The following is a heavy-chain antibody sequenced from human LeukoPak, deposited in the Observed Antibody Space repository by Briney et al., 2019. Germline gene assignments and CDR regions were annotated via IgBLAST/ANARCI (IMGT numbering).Heavy chain of an antibody. CDR1: GGSISIISSSTYY. J-gene: IGHJ4*02. CDR2: LYYGGNS. CDR3: ARQLPTAAADTRGYFDY. D-gene: IGHD6-25*01. V-gene: IGHV4-39*01. Sequence: PSETLSLTCTVSGGSISIISSSTYYWGWIRQAPGKGLEWIGSLYYGGNSHYNPSLKSRATLSVDTSNNQFSLKLTSVTAADAAVYLCARQLPTAAADTRGYFDYWGQGTVVTVSS.